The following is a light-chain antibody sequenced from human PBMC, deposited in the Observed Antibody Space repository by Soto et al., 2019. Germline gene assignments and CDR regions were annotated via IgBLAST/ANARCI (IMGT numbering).Light chain of an antibody. CDR1: QSVTNY. V-gene: IGKV3-11*01. CDR3: QQRRHWPHGFS. Sequence: EIVLTQSPATVSLSPGETATLSCRASQSVTNYLAWFQQKPGQPPRLLIYETSNRAAGVPARFSGSGSGTDFTLTISSLEPDDFAIYYCQQRRHWPHGFSFGLGTKLEIK. J-gene: IGKJ2*03. CDR2: ETS.